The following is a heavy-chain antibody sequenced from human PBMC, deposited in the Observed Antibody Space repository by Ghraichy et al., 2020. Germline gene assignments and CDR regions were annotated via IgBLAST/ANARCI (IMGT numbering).Heavy chain of an antibody. CDR3: ARERHYYDSSGLYSPNYYYGMDV. CDR2: ISAYNGNT. J-gene: IGHJ6*02. D-gene: IGHD3-22*01. CDR1: GYTFTSYG. V-gene: IGHV1-18*01. Sequence: ASVKVSCKASGYTFTSYGISWVRQAPGQGLEWMGWISAYNGNTNYAQKLQGRVTMTTDTSTSTAYMELRSLRSDDTAMYYCARERHYYDSSGLYSPNYYYGMDVWGQGTTVTVSS.